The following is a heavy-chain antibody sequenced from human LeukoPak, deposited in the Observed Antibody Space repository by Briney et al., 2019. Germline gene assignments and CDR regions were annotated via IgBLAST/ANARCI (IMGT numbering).Heavy chain of an antibody. CDR2: IYYSGST. V-gene: IGHV4-39*07. CDR3: ARVGSGSLFGYFDY. J-gene: IGHJ4*02. CDR1: GGSISSSSYY. D-gene: IGHD3-10*01. Sequence: PSETLSLTCTVSGGSISSSSYYWGWIRQPPGKGLEWIGNIYYSGSTYYNPSLKSRVTISVDTSKNQFSLKLSSVTAADTAVYYCARVGSGSLFGYFDYWGQGTLVTVSS.